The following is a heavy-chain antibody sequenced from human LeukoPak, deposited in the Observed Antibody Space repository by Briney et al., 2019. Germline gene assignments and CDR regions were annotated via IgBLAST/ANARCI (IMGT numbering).Heavy chain of an antibody. CDR2: IYYSGST. CDR3: ARVTTVVTPGLDY. Sequence: SETLSLTCTVSGDSISSGAYYWSWIRQHPGKGLEWIGYIYYSGSTYYNPSLKSRVTISVDTSNNQFSLKLSSVTAADTAVYYRARVTTVVTPGLDYWGQGTLVTVSS. J-gene: IGHJ4*02. CDR1: GDSISSGAYY. V-gene: IGHV4-31*03. D-gene: IGHD4-23*01.